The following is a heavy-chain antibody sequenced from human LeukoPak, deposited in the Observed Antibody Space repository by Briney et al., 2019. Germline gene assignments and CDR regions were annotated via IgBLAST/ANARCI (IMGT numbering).Heavy chain of an antibody. Sequence: GRSLRLSCAASGFTFSTYGMHWVRQAPGKGLEWVAVISYDGSNKYYADSVKGRFTISRDNPKNTLYLQVNSLRAEDRAVYYCARQAYSSGYYFPFDYWGQGTLVTVSS. V-gene: IGHV3-33*05. CDR1: GFTFSTYG. CDR2: ISYDGSNK. J-gene: IGHJ4*02. D-gene: IGHD3-22*01. CDR3: ARQAYSSGYYFPFDY.